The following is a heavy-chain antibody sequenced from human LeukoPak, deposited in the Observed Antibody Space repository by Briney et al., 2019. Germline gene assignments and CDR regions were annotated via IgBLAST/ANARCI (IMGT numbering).Heavy chain of an antibody. V-gene: IGHV1-8*01. Sequence: GASVKVSCKASGYTFTSYDINWVRQATGQGLEWMGWMNPNSGNTGYARKFQGRVTMTRNTSISTAYMELSSLRSEDTAVYYCARGGGSGSYYKRDWFDPWGQGTLVTVSS. CDR2: MNPNSGNT. D-gene: IGHD3-10*01. CDR3: ARGGGSGSYYKRDWFDP. CDR1: GYTFTSYD. J-gene: IGHJ5*02.